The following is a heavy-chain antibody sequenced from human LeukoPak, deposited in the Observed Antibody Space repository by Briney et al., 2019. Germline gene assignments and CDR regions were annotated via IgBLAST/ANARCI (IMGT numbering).Heavy chain of an antibody. Sequence: SETLSLTCAVYGGSFSGYYWSWIRQPPGKGLEWIGEIYPSVSTNYNPSLKSRVTISVDTSKNQFSLKLSSVTAADTAVYYCAKQTGGVTDFWGQGTLVTVSS. V-gene: IGHV4-34*01. J-gene: IGHJ4*02. D-gene: IGHD1-14*01. CDR1: GGSFSGYY. CDR2: IYPSVST. CDR3: AKQTGGVTDF.